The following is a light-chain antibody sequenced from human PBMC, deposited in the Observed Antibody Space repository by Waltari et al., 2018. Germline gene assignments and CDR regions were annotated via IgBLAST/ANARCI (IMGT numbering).Light chain of an antibody. V-gene: IGKV2-29*02. Sequence: DIVMTQTQLSLPVTPGEPASIYCRSSQSRLHSNGNTYFYWYLQKAGQPPRLLIYRVSNRFSGAPDRFSGSGAGTDFTLKISRVEAEDVGTYYCMQALQTPYSFGQGTKVEIK. CDR1: QSRLHSNGNTY. J-gene: IGKJ2*03. CDR3: MQALQTPYS. CDR2: RVS.